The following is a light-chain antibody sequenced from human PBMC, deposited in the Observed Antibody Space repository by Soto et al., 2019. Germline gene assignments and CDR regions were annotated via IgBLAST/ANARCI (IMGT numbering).Light chain of an antibody. V-gene: IGKV3-15*01. CDR1: QSVAGN. J-gene: IGKJ2*01. Sequence: EIVMTQSPATLSVSPGERATLSCRASQSVAGNLAWYQQKPGQAPRLLIYGASTRATGIPARFSGSGSGTEFTLTISGLQSEDFAVYYCQQYNNRPPITFGQGTKLEIK. CDR2: GAS. CDR3: QQYNNRPPIT.